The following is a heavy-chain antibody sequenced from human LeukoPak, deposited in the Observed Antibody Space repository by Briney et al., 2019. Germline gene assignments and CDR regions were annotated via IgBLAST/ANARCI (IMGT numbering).Heavy chain of an antibody. Sequence: PGGSLSLSCAASGFIFSSYDMSWAPQAPGKGLVCVSVISDSGGSTYYPDSVKGRFTISRDNSKNALYLQMNSLRAEDTAVYYCARGRYYDLEYAFDTWGQGTMFTVSS. CDR2: ISDSGGST. J-gene: IGHJ3*02. CDR1: GFIFSSYD. CDR3: ARGRYYDLEYAFDT. D-gene: IGHD3/OR15-3a*01. V-gene: IGHV3-23*01.